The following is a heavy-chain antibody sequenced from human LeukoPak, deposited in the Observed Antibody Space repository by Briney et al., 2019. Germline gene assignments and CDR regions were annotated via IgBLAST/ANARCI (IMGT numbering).Heavy chain of an antibody. Sequence: SETLSLTCTVSGGSIRSSYYYWGWIRQPPGKGLEWIGEINHSGSTNYNPSLKSRVTISVDTSKNQFSLKLSSVTAADTAVYYCARYRQQWLKYYFDYWGQGTLVTVSS. CDR3: ARYRQQWLKYYFDY. V-gene: IGHV4-39*07. D-gene: IGHD6-19*01. CDR1: GGSIRSSYYY. J-gene: IGHJ4*02. CDR2: INHSGST.